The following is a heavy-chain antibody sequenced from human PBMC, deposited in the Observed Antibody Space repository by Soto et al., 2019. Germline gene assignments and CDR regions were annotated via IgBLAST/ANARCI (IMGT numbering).Heavy chain of an antibody. J-gene: IGHJ4*02. CDR1: GYTFTGYY. CDR3: ARWRDICSGGSCYSGFNY. Sequence: AAVKVSCKASGYTFTGYYMHWVRQAPGQGLEWMGWINPNSGGTNYAQKFQGWVTMTRDTSISTAYMELSRLRSDDTAVYYCARWRDICSGGSCYSGFNYWGPGTLVTVSS. CDR2: INPNSGGT. D-gene: IGHD2-15*01. V-gene: IGHV1-2*04.